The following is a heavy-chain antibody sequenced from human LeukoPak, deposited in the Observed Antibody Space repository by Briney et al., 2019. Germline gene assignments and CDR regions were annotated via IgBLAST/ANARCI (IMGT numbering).Heavy chain of an antibody. J-gene: IGHJ4*02. CDR3: TRDQRYAFDY. D-gene: IGHD3-9*01. CDR2: ISSSSRDM. V-gene: IGHV3-21*06. Sequence: GGSLRLSCAASGIAFSGYTMNWVRQAPGKGLEWVSCISSSSRDMSYADSVKGRFTISRDNAKNLLYLQMNSLRDDDTAVYYCTRDQRYAFDYWGQGILVTVSS. CDR1: GIAFSGYT.